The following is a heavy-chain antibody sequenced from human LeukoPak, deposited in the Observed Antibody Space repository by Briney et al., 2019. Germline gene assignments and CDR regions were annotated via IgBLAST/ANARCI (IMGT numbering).Heavy chain of an antibody. J-gene: IGHJ6*02. CDR1: GFTFDDYA. CDR3: AKDMEGGMVRGRSYYYGMDV. CDR2: ISWNSGSI. D-gene: IGHD3-10*01. V-gene: IGHV3-9*01. Sequence: GGSLRLSCAASGFTFDDYAMHWVRQAPGKGLEGVSGISWNSGSIGYADSVKGRFTISRDNAKNSLYLQMNSLRAEDTALYYCAKDMEGGMVRGRSYYYGMDVWGQGTTVTVSS.